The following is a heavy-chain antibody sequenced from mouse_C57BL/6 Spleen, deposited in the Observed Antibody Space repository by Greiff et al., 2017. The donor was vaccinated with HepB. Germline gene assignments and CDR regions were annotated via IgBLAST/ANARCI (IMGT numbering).Heavy chain of an antibody. CDR3: TRAGSNYVYQYYFDY. V-gene: IGHV5-9-1*02. D-gene: IGHD2-5*01. Sequence: EVKLMESGEGLVKPGGSLKLSCAASGFTFSSYAMSWVRQTPEKRLEWVAYISSGGDYIYYADTVKGRFTISRDNARNTLYLQMSSLKSEDTAMYYCTRAGSNYVYQYYFDYWGQGTTLTVSS. CDR2: ISSGGDYI. J-gene: IGHJ2*01. CDR1: GFTFSSYA.